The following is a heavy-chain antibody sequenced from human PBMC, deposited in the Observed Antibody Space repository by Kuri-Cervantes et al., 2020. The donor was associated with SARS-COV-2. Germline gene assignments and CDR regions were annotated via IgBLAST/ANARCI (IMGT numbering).Heavy chain of an antibody. CDR1: GFTFSSYW. CDR2: IKQDGSEK. CDR3: ARPPEEGAVTTWGNDY. V-gene: IGHV3-7*01. Sequence: GGSLRLSCAASGFTFSSYWMSWVRQAPGKGLEWVANIKQDGSEKYYVDSVKGRFTISRDNAKNSLYLQMNSLRAEDTAVYYCARPPEEGAVTTWGNDYWGQGTLVTVSS. D-gene: IGHD4-17*01. J-gene: IGHJ4*02.